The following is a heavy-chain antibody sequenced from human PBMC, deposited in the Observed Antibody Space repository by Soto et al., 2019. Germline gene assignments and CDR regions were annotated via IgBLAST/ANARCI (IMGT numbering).Heavy chain of an antibody. D-gene: IGHD3-10*01. CDR3: ARGTPVWFDP. J-gene: IGHJ5*02. CDR1: GYIFTGYA. Sequence: AAGKVSCKASGYIFTGYAMHWVRQAPGQRLEWMGWINAGNGNTKYSQKFQGRVTITRDTSASTAYMELSSLRSEDTAVYYCARGTPVWFDPWGQGTLVTVSS. CDR2: INAGNGNT. V-gene: IGHV1-3*01.